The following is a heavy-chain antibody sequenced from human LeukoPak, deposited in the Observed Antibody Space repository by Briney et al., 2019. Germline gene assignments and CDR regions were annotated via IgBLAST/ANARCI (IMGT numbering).Heavy chain of an antibody. D-gene: IGHD4/OR15-4a*01. CDR2: IYSDNT. V-gene: IGHV3-53*01. CDR1: GFTFDDYG. Sequence: GGSLRLSCAASGFTFDDYGMSWVRQAPGKGLEWVSFIYSDNTHYSDSVKGRFTISRDNSKNTLYLQMNSLRAEDTAVYYCARRAGAYSHPYDYWGQGTLVTVSS. J-gene: IGHJ4*02. CDR3: ARRAGAYSHPYDY.